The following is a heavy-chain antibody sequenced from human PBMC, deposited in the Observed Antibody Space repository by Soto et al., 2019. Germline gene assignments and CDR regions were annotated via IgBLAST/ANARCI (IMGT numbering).Heavy chain of an antibody. CDR3: ASNLRGSGWDNYYYYGMDV. CDR2: IYYSGST. J-gene: IGHJ6*02. Sequence: SETRSLTCTVSGGSVSSGSYYWSWIRQPQGKGLEWIGYIYYSGSTNYNPSLKSRVTISVDTSKNQFSLKLSSVTAADTAVYYCASNLRGSGWDNYYYYGMDVWGQGTTVTVSS. D-gene: IGHD6-19*01. CDR1: GGSVSSGSYY. V-gene: IGHV4-61*01.